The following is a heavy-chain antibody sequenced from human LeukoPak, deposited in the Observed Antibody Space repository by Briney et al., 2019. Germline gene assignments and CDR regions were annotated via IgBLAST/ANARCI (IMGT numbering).Heavy chain of an antibody. CDR3: ARGQTTVTN. D-gene: IGHD4-17*01. V-gene: IGHV3-7*03. Sequence: GGSLRLSCTASGFTFSDYWMTWVRQAPGKGLEWVANIKQDGSAKYYVDSVKGRFTISRDNAKNSLYLQMNSLRAEDTAVYFCARGQTTVTNWGQGTLVTVSS. CDR1: GFTFSDYW. J-gene: IGHJ4*02. CDR2: IKQDGSAK.